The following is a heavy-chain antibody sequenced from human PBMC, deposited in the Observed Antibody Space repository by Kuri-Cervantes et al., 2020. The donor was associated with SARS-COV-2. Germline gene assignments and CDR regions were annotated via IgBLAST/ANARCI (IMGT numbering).Heavy chain of an antibody. Sequence: SETLSLTCTVSGGSISSSSYYWGWIRQPPGKGLEWIGSIYYSGSTYYNPSLKSRVTISVDTSKNQFSLKLSSVTAADTAVYYCAVYSSSPYYYYMDVWGAGTTVTVSS. CDR1: GGSISSSSYY. J-gene: IGHJ6*03. V-gene: IGHV4-39*07. D-gene: IGHD6-13*01. CDR2: IYYSGST. CDR3: AVYSSSPYYYYMDV.